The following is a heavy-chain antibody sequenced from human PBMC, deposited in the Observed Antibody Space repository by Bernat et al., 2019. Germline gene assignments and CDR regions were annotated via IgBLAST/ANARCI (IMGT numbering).Heavy chain of an antibody. V-gene: IGHV3-15*07. CDR3: TTRVPYGSGSYRVDY. CDR2: IKSKTDGGTT. CDR1: GFTFSNAW. D-gene: IGHD3-10*01. J-gene: IGHJ4*02. Sequence: EVQLVESGGGLVKPGGSLRLSCAASGFTFSNAWMNWVRQAPGKGLEWVGRIKSKTDGGTTEYAEPVKGRFTISRDDSKNTLYLQMNSLKTEDTAVYYCTTRVPYGSGSYRVDYWGQGTLVTVSS.